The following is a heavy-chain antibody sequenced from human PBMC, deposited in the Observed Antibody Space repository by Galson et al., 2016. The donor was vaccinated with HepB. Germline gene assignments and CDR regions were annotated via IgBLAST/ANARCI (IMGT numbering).Heavy chain of an antibody. CDR2: VNTSTGDA. D-gene: IGHD5-18*01. J-gene: IGHJ3*02. Sequence: SVKVSCKASSDTLSNYGFSWVRQAPGQGLEWMGGVNTSTGDADYPQRFQDRVTMTTDTSTKTAYMELRSLSSDDTAVYYCASRGGYDAFDIWGQGTMITVSS. CDR1: SDTLSNYG. V-gene: IGHV1-18*01. CDR3: ASRGGYDAFDI.